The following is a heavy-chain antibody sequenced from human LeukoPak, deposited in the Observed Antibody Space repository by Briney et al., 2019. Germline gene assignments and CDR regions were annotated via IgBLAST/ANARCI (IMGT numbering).Heavy chain of an antibody. V-gene: IGHV5-51*01. CDR3: ARQNDFRLDY. CDR1: GYTFSSYW. Sequence: GESLRISCKGCGYTFSSYWIGWVRQMPGKGLQRMGIIYPGDSDTRYSPSLQGQVTISVDTSIGTAYLQWSSLKASDTAIYYCARQNDFRLDYWGQGTLVTVSS. D-gene: IGHD3-3*01. J-gene: IGHJ4*02. CDR2: IYPGDSDT.